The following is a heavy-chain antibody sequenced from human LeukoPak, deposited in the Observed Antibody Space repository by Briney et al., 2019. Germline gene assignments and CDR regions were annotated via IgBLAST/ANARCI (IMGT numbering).Heavy chain of an antibody. CDR3: ARHLRGYSSSSWWFDP. J-gene: IGHJ5*02. D-gene: IGHD6-6*01. CDR2: IYTSGST. Sequence: PSETLSLTCTVSGGSISSGSYYWSWIRQPAGKGLEWIGRIYTSGSTNYNPSLKSRVTISVDTSKNQFSLKLSSVTAADTAVYYCARHLRGYSSSSWWFDPWGQGALVTVSS. CDR1: GGSISSGSYY. V-gene: IGHV4-61*02.